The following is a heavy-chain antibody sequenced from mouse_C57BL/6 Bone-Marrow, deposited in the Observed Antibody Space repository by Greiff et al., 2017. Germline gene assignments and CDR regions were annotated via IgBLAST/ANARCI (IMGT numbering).Heavy chain of an antibody. CDR2: IDPETGGT. CDR1: GYTFTDYE. Sequence: QVQLQQSGAELVRPGASVTLSCKASGYTFTDYEMHWVKQTPVHGLEWIGAIDPETGGTAYNQKFKGKAILTADKSSSTAYMELRSLTSEDSAVYYCTRWFYYDDDTWFAYWGQGTLVTVSA. D-gene: IGHD2-4*01. J-gene: IGHJ3*01. V-gene: IGHV1-15*01. CDR3: TRWFYYDDDTWFAY.